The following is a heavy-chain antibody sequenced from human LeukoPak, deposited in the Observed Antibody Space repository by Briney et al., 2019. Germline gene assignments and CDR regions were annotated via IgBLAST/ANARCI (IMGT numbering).Heavy chain of an antibody. D-gene: IGHD2-2*01. Sequence: PSGTLSLTCAVSGGSISSSNWWSWVRQPPGKGLEWIGEIYHSGSTNYNPSLKSRVTISVDKSKNQFPLKLSSVTAADTAVYYCARDWCSSTSCYSFDPWGQGTLVTVSS. J-gene: IGHJ5*02. V-gene: IGHV4-4*02. CDR2: IYHSGST. CDR1: GGSISSSNW. CDR3: ARDWCSSTSCYSFDP.